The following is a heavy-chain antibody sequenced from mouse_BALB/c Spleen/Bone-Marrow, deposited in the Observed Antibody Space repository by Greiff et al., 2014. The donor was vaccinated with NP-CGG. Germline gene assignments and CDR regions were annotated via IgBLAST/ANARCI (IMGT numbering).Heavy chain of an antibody. CDR2: ISSGSSAI. CDR1: GFTFSSFG. Sequence: EVQRVESGGGLVQPGGSRKLSCAASGFTFSSFGMHWDRQAPEKGLEWVAYISSGSSAIYYAETVKGPFTITRDNPKNTLFLQMTSLRSEDTAMYYCARGGNFAWFAYWGQGTLVTVSA. D-gene: IGHD2-1*01. J-gene: IGHJ3*01. V-gene: IGHV5-17*02. CDR3: ARGGNFAWFAY.